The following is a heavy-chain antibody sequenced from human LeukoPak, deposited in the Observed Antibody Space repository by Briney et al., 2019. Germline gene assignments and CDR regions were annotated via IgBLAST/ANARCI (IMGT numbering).Heavy chain of an antibody. D-gene: IGHD6-19*01. V-gene: IGHV5-51*01. Sequence: GESLKISCKGSGYSFTSYWIGWVRQMPGKGLEWMGIIYPGDSDTRYSPSFQGQVTISADKSISTAYMELSRLRSDDTAVYYCARDGGHSSGWYSSDPWGQGTLVTVSS. CDR3: ARDGGHSSGWYSSDP. CDR1: GYSFTSYW. CDR2: IYPGDSDT. J-gene: IGHJ5*02.